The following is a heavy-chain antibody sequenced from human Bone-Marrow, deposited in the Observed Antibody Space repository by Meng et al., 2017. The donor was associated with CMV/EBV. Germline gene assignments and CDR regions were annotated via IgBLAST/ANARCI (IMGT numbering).Heavy chain of an antibody. CDR1: GFTFSSYD. CDR3: ARAGGYASPLSY. V-gene: IGHV3-13*01. Sequence: GGSLRLSCAASGFTFSSYDMHWVRQATGKGLEWVSAIGTAGDTYYPGSVKGRFTISRENAKNSLYLQMNSLRAEDTAVYYCARAGGYASPLSYWGQGTVVTVSS. CDR2: IGTAGDT. J-gene: IGHJ1*01. D-gene: IGHD1-1*01.